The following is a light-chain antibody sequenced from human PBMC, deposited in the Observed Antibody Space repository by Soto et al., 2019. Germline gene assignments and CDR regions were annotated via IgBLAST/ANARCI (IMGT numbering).Light chain of an antibody. Sequence: EIVMTQSPATLSVSPEERATLSCRASQSVSSNLAWFQQKPGQAPRLLIYGASTRATGIPARFSGRGSGTEFTLTISSLQSEDFAVYYCQQYNDWPRGTFGQGTKVEIE. J-gene: IGKJ1*01. V-gene: IGKV3-15*01. CDR2: GAS. CDR1: QSVSSN. CDR3: QQYNDWPRGT.